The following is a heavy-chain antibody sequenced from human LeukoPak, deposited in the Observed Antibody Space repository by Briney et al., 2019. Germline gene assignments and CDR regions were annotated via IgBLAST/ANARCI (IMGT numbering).Heavy chain of an antibody. V-gene: IGHV4-4*02. CDR3: AREGGPYRPLDY. J-gene: IGHJ4*02. CDR2: VNLQGST. Sequence: SGTLSLTCGVSGGSISNTNWWTWVRQPPRKGLEWTGEVNLQGSTNYNPSLKSRVAISVDQSENHISLKLTSVTAADTAVYYCAREGGPYRPLDYSGQGTLVTVAS. CDR1: GGSISNTNW.